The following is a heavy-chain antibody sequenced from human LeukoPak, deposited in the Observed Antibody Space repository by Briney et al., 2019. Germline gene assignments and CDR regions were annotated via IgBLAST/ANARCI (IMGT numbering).Heavy chain of an antibody. CDR2: IYYSGST. Sequence: SETLSLTCTVSGGSISSYYWSWIRQPPGKGLEWIGYIYYSGSTNYNPSLKSRVTISVDTSKNQFSLKLSSVTAADTAVYYCAREHDSSGYPFDYWGQGTLVTVSS. J-gene: IGHJ4*02. CDR1: GGSISSYY. CDR3: AREHDSSGYPFDY. D-gene: IGHD3-22*01. V-gene: IGHV4-59*12.